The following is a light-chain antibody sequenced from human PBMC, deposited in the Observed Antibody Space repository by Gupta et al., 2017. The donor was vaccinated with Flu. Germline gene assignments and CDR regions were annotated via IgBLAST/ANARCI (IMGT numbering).Light chain of an antibody. V-gene: IGLV2-14*01. Sequence: QSALTQPASVSGSPGQSITISCTGTSSEVGTYNYVSWYQQHPGKARKLMVYEVSSRPSGVADRFSGSKSGKTASLTISGLQAEDEADYYCSAYTSDSTWIFGGGTKLTVL. CDR3: SAYTSDSTWI. CDR1: SSEVGTYNY. CDR2: EVS. J-gene: IGLJ2*01.